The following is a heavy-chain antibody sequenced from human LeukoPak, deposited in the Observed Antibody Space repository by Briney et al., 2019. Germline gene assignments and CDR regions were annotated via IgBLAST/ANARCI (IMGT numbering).Heavy chain of an antibody. V-gene: IGHV3-30-3*01. Sequence: GGSLRLSCAASGFTFSSYAMHWVRQAPGKGLEWVAVISYDGSNKYYADSVKGRFTISRDNSKNTLYLQMNSLRAEDTAVYYCASLWAGLINYDSSGYYYWGQGTLVTVSS. CDR2: ISYDGSNK. J-gene: IGHJ4*02. D-gene: IGHD3-22*01. CDR3: ASLWAGLINYDSSGYYY. CDR1: GFTFSSYA.